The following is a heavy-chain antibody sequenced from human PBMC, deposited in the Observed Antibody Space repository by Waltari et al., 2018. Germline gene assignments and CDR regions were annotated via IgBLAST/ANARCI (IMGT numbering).Heavy chain of an antibody. CDR2: INHSGST. Sequence: QVQLQQWGAGLLKPSETLSLTCAVYGGSFSGYYWSWIRQPPGKGLEWIGEINHSGSTNYNPSLKSRVTISVDTSKNQFSLKLSSVTAADTAVYYCARQTPGPYYYYYYMDVWGKGTTVTVSS. J-gene: IGHJ6*03. CDR3: ARQTPGPYYYYYYMDV. V-gene: IGHV4-34*01. CDR1: GGSFSGYY.